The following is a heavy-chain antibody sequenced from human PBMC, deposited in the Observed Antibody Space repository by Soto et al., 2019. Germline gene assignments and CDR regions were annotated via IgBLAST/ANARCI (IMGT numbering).Heavy chain of an antibody. Sequence: SETLSLTCTVSCGSISSYYWSWIRQPPGKGLEWIGYIYYSGSTNYNPSLKSRVTISVDTSKNQFSLKLSSVTAADTAVYYCARCGSYCSSTSCYFSGMDVWGQGTTVTVSS. D-gene: IGHD2-2*01. CDR1: CGSISSYY. V-gene: IGHV4-59*01. J-gene: IGHJ6*02. CDR3: ARCGSYCSSTSCYFSGMDV. CDR2: IYYSGST.